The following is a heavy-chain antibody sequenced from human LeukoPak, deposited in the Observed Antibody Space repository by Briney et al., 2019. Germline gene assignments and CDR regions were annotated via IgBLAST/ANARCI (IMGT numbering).Heavy chain of an antibody. CDR1: GGSISSYY. Sequence: SETLSLTCTVSGGSISSYYWSRIRQPPGKGLEWIGYIYTSGSTNYNPSLKSRVTISVDTSKNQFSLKLSSVTAADTAVYYCARLRAQYSSSFWAFDIWGQGTMVTVSS. CDR3: ARLRAQYSSSFWAFDI. V-gene: IGHV4-4*09. CDR2: IYTSGST. J-gene: IGHJ3*02. D-gene: IGHD6-6*01.